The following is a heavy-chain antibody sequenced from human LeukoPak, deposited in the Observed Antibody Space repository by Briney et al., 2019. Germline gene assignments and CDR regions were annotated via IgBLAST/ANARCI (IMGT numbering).Heavy chain of an antibody. CDR2: ISYDGSNK. CDR1: GFTFSSYA. V-gene: IGHV3-30*01. CDR3: ARCIGFVSDINHGFFDY. D-gene: IGHD1-14*01. Sequence: GGSLRLSRAASGFTFSSYAMHWVRQAPGKGLEWVAVISYDGSNKYYADSVKGRFTISRDNSKNTLYLQMNSLRAEDTAVYYCARCIGFVSDINHGFFDYWGQGTLVTVSS. J-gene: IGHJ4*02.